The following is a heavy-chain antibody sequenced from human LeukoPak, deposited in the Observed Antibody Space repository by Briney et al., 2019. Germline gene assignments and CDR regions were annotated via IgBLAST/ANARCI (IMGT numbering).Heavy chain of an antibody. CDR2: IIINSGNP. J-gene: IGHJ6*03. CDR1: GYTISDYD. D-gene: IGHD1-26*01. Sequence: ATVKLSCNASGYTISDYDINGGPRPTPQDLVYMIWIIINSGNPRYAQKFQGRVTMTRNTSISKAYMELSSLRSEDTAVYYCARALAWGGSSYSYYSMDVWDKGTTVTVYS. V-gene: IGHV1-8*01. CDR3: ARALAWGGSSYSYYSMDV.